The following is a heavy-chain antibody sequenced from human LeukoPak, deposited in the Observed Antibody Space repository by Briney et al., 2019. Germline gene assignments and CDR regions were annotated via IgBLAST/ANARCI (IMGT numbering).Heavy chain of an antibody. Sequence: ASVKVSCKASGYTFTSYYMHWVRQAPGQGLEWMGIINPSGGSTSYAQKLQGRVTMTTDTSTSAAYMELRSLRSDDTAVYYCARSASQLVLRNPDYWGQGTLVTVSS. D-gene: IGHD6-13*01. CDR3: ARSASQLVLRNPDY. CDR1: GYTFTSYY. J-gene: IGHJ4*02. V-gene: IGHV1-46*01. CDR2: INPSGGST.